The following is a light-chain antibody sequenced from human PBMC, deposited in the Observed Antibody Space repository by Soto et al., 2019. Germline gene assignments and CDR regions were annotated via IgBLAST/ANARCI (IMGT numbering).Light chain of an antibody. CDR2: GAS. J-gene: IGKJ5*01. V-gene: IGKV3-20*01. CDR3: QQYSSSPRT. CDR1: QNIRNNN. Sequence: EIVLTQSPATLALSPGEGAALSSSASQNIRNNNLNWYQQKPGQAPRLLIYGASIRATGIPDRFSGSGSGTDFSLTISRLEPEDFAVYHCQQYSSSPRTFGQGTRLEIK.